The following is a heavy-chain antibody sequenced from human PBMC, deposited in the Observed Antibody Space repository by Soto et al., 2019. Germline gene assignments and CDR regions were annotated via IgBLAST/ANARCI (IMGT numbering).Heavy chain of an antibody. D-gene: IGHD2-15*01. CDR3: ARDDVLCDGGRCYGVPVDV. V-gene: IGHV3-66*01. J-gene: IGHJ6*04. CDR1: GFTVSSKY. CDR2: IQSGGPT. Sequence: EVQLVESGGGLVQPGGSLRLSCAASGFTVSSKYMSWVRQAPGKGLEWVSLIQSGGPTYYADSVKRRFTISRDTSENTVHLQMDSLRAEDTAVYYWARDDVLCDGGRCYGVPVDVWGKGTTVTVSS.